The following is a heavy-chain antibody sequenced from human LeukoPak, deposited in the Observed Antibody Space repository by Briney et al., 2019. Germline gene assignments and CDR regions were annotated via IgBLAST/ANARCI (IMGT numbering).Heavy chain of an antibody. V-gene: IGHV4-39*01. D-gene: IGHD4-17*01. CDR3: ARQSDYGFDY. CDR1: SGSISSNSYY. Sequence: PSQTLSLTCTVSSGSISSNSYYWGWIRQPPGKGLEWIARFYFSGSTYDNPSLKSRVTIYVHTSKNQVSLNLNSVTAADTAVYYCARQSDYGFDYWGQGTLVTVSS. J-gene: IGHJ4*02. CDR2: FYFSGST.